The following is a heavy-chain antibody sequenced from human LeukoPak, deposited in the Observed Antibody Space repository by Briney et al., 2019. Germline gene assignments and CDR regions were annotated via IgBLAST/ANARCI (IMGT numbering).Heavy chain of an antibody. D-gene: IGHD6-6*01. V-gene: IGHV3-66*01. CDR1: GFTFSSYW. J-gene: IGHJ4*02. CDR2: IYSGGST. CDR3: ARDPPAVAANTYG. Sequence: GGSLRLSCTASGFTFSSYWMHWVRQAPGKGLEWVSLIYSGGSTHYADSVKGRFTISRDNSKNTLYLQMNSLRVDDTAVYYCARDPPAVAANTYGWGQGTLVTVSS.